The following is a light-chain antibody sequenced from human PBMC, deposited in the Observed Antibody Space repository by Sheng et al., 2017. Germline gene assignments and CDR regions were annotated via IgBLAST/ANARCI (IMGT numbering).Light chain of an antibody. CDR3: QQYNSYSWT. CDR1: QSISSW. J-gene: IGKJ1*01. Sequence: DIQMTQSPSTLSASVGDRVTITYRASQSISSWLAWYQQKPGKAPKVLIYRASHLEGGVPSRFTGSGSGTEFTLTISSLQSDDFATYYCQQYNSYSWTFGQGTKVEIK. CDR2: RAS. V-gene: IGKV1-5*03.